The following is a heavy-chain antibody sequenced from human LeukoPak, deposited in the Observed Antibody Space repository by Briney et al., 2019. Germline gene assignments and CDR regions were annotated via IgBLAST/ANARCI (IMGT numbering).Heavy chain of an antibody. V-gene: IGHV1-18*01. Sequence: ASVKVSCKASGYTFTSYGISWVRQAPGQWLEWMGWISAYNGNTNYAQKLQGRVTMTTDTSTSTAYMELRSLRSDDTAVYYCARDDPVYCSSTSCYGDYYYYGMDVWGQGTTVTVSS. CDR3: ARDDPVYCSSTSCYGDYYYYGMDV. CDR1: GYTFTSYG. J-gene: IGHJ6*02. CDR2: ISAYNGNT. D-gene: IGHD2-2*01.